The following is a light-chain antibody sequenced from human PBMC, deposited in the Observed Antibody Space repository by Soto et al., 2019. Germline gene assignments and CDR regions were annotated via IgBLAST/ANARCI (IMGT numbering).Light chain of an antibody. CDR3: QHHKNWPPSIT. CDR1: QSVSSY. CDR2: DAS. J-gene: IGKJ5*01. Sequence: EIVLTQSPATLSLSPGYRATFSCKATQSVSSYFAWYHQKPGPAPRLLINDASTRASGIAARFSGSGSRTDFTLTLSSLEPEDFAVYYCQHHKNWPPSITFGQGTRLEIK. V-gene: IGKV3-11*01.